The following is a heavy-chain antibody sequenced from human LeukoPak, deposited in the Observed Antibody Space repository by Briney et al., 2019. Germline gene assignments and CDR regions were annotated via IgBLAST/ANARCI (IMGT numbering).Heavy chain of an antibody. Sequence: GGSLRLSCAASGFTFSGYWMTWVRQAPGKGLEWVAYINQYGSEKFYLDSVKGLFTISRDNTKNSLYLQMSSLRAEDTAVYYCARNQIVVTPITVGYFDYWGQGTLVTVSS. CDR2: INQYGSEK. CDR1: GFTFSGYW. V-gene: IGHV3-7*05. CDR3: ARNQIVVTPITVGYFDY. J-gene: IGHJ4*02. D-gene: IGHD5-12*01.